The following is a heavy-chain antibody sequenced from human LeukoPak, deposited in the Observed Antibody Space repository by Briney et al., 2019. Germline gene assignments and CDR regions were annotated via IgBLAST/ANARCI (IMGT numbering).Heavy chain of an antibody. CDR1: GFNFSNNY. D-gene: IGHD4-23*01. J-gene: IGHJ4*02. V-gene: IGHV3-53*01. Sequence: PGGSLRLSCAASGFNFSNNYMTWVRQAPGKGLEWVSLIYSSGSTYYADSVKGRFTISRDNSKNTLYLQVNSLRAEDTAVYYCARRGDGGRSFDYWGQGTLDTVSS. CDR3: ARRGDGGRSFDY. CDR2: IYSSGST.